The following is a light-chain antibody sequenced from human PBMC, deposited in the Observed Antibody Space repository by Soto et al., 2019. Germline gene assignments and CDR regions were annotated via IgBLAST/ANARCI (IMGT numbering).Light chain of an antibody. CDR1: SSDVGGYNY. CDR3: SSYAGTNFVV. J-gene: IGLJ2*01. V-gene: IGLV2-8*01. Sequence: QSALTQPPSASGSPGQSATISCTGTSSDVGGYNYVSWYQQHPGKAPKLMIYEVSKRPSGVPDRFSGSKSGNTAPLTVSGLQAEDEADYYCSSYAGTNFVVFGGGTKVTVL. CDR2: EVS.